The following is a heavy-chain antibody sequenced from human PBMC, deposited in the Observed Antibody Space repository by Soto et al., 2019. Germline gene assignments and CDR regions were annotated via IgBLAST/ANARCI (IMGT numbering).Heavy chain of an antibody. CDR1: GGSINSASNS. Sequence: QLQESGPGMVKPSQTLSLTCSVSGGSINSASNSWNWIRQHPGKGLEWIGNIYYSGSTRYNQSLKSRLSMSVDTSKNQFSLMLTSLTAADTALYYCARLGDLTTFDLWGQGTLVTISS. CDR3: ARLGDLTTFDL. V-gene: IGHV4-31*03. D-gene: IGHD3-16*01. CDR2: IYYSGST. J-gene: IGHJ4*02.